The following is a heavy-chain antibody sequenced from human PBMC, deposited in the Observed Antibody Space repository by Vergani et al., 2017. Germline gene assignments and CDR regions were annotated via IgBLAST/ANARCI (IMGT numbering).Heavy chain of an antibody. CDR3: ATKSCGTPGCQIGYFRE. CDR2: ISYDGTQK. CDR1: GFTSSYYG. Sequence: QVHLVEFGGGVVQPGRSLRPPCVVSGFTSSYYGMHWVRQAPGKGLEWVAVISYDGTQKYYADSVKGRFTISRDNSKSTLYLQMNSLRTEDTAVYYCATKSCGTPGCQIGYFREWGQGTLVTVSS. J-gene: IGHJ1*01. V-gene: IGHV3-30*03. D-gene: IGHD1-1*01.